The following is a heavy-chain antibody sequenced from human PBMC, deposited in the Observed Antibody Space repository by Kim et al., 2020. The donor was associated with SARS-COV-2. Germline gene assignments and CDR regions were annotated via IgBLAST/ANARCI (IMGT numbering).Heavy chain of an antibody. CDR2: ISYDGSNK. V-gene: IGHV3-30*04. J-gene: IGHJ4*02. D-gene: IGHD3-10*01. CDR3: ARDRGTMVRGAFDY. CDR1: GFTFSSYA. Sequence: GGSLRLSCAASGFTFSSYAMHWVRQAPGKGLEWVAVISYDGSNKYYADSVKGRFTISRDNSKNTLYLQMNSLRAEDTAVYYCARDRGTMVRGAFDYWGQGTLVTVSS.